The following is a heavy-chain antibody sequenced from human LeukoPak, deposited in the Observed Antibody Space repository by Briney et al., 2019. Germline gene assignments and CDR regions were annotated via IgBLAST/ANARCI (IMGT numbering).Heavy chain of an antibody. CDR2: ISAYNGNT. D-gene: IGHD2-15*01. CDR1: GYTFTSYG. J-gene: IGHJ5*02. CDR3: ARTRPSGGSYYYFSGSGDDWFDP. V-gene: IGHV1-18*01. Sequence: GASVKVSCKASGYTFTSYGISWVRQAPGQGLEWMGWISAYNGNTNYAQKLQGRVTMTTDTSTSTAYMELRSLRSDDTAVYYCARTRPSGGSYYYFSGSGDDWFDPWGQGTLVTVSS.